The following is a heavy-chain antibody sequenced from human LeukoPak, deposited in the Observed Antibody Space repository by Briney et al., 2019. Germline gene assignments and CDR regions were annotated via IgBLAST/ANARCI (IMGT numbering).Heavy chain of an antibody. CDR1: GGTFSSYA. CDR2: IIPILGIA. D-gene: IGHD3-22*01. J-gene: IGHJ4*02. Sequence: SVKVSCKASGGTFSSYAISWVRQAPGQGLEWMGRIIPILGIANYAQKFQGRVTITADKSTSTAYMELSSLRSEDTAVYCCVCRYFYDSSGYPFYYWGQGTLVTVSS. CDR3: VCRYFYDSSGYPFYY. V-gene: IGHV1-69*04.